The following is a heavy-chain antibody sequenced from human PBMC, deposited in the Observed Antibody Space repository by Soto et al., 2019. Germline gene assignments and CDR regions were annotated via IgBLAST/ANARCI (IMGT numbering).Heavy chain of an antibody. CDR1: GFTFDDYA. CDR2: ISWDGGST. J-gene: IGHJ6*02. CDR3: AKDKGGAYVRYYYYYGMDV. D-gene: IGHD2-21*01. V-gene: IGHV3-43D*04. Sequence: GGSLRLSCAASGFTFDDYAMHWVRQAPGKGLEWVSLISWDGGSTYYADSVKGRFTISRDNSKNPLYLQMNSLRAEDTALYYCAKDKGGAYVRYYYYYGMDVWGQGTTVTVSS.